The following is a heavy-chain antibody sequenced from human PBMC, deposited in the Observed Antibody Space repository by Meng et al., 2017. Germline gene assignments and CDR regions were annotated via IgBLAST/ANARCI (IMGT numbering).Heavy chain of an antibody. V-gene: IGHV4-34*01. J-gene: IGHJ5*02. Sequence: QVQLQQWGAGLLKPSETLSLTCAVYGGSFSGYYWSWIRQPPGKGLEWIGEINHSGSTNYNPSLKSRVTISVDTSKNQFSLKLSSVTAADTAAYYCARRRGGSSDWFDPWGQGTLVTVSS. CDR3: ARRRGGSSDWFDP. CDR1: GGSFSGYY. D-gene: IGHD6-6*01. CDR2: INHSGST.